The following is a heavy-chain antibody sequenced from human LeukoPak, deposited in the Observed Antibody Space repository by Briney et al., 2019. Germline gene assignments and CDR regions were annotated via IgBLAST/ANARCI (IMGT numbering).Heavy chain of an antibody. V-gene: IGHV3-23*01. Sequence: GGSLRLSCAASGFTFSSYAMSWVRQAPGKGLEWVSAISGSGGSTYYADSVKGRFTISRDNSKNTLYLQMNSLRAEDTAVYYCARAAELRLGEWAFDYWGQGTLVTVSS. D-gene: IGHD3-16*01. CDR2: ISGSGGST. CDR1: GFTFSSYA. J-gene: IGHJ4*02. CDR3: ARAAELRLGEWAFDY.